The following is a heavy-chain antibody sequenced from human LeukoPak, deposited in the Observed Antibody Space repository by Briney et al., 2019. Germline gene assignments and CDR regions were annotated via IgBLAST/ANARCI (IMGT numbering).Heavy chain of an antibody. CDR1: GFTFSSYA. CDR2: ISGSGGST. V-gene: IGHV3-23*01. J-gene: IGHJ4*02. D-gene: IGHD6-6*01. Sequence: GGSLRLSCAASGFTFSSYAMSWVRQAPGEGLEWVSAISGSGGSTYYADSVKGRFTISRDNSKNTLYLQMNSLRAEDTAVYYCAMYSSSAEIDYWGQGTLVTVSS. CDR3: AMYSSSAEIDY.